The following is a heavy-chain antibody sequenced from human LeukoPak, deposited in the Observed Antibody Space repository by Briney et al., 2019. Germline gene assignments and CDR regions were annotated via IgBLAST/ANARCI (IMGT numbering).Heavy chain of an antibody. Sequence: GGSLRLSCSASGFTFRSYAMHWVRQAPEKGLEYVSAITSNGDYTYYADSVKGRFTISRDNSKDTVYLQMSSLRTEDTAVYHCALLPRSGSAGHHCGQGTLVTVSS. CDR2: ITSNGDYT. J-gene: IGHJ5*02. V-gene: IGHV3-64D*06. CDR1: GFTFRSYA. CDR3: ALLPRSGSAGHH. D-gene: IGHD1-26*01.